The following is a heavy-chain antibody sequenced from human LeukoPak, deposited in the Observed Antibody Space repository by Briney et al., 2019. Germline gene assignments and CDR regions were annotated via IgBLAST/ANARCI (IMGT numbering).Heavy chain of an antibody. V-gene: IGHV1-2*02. CDR1: GYTFTGYY. CDR3: AKRAPSGSYSPSGEAFDY. Sequence: ASVKVSCKASGYTFTGYYMHWVRQAPGQGLEWMGWINPNSGGTNYAQKFQGRVTITRDTSISTAYMELSRLRSDDTAVYYCAKRAPSGSYSPSGEAFDYWGQGTLVTVSS. CDR2: INPNSGGT. D-gene: IGHD1-26*01. J-gene: IGHJ4*02.